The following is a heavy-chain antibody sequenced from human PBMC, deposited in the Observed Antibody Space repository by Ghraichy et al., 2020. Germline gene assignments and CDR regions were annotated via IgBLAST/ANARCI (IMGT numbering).Heavy chain of an antibody. CDR3: ASDSGSYHRRFDP. CDR1: GFTFSSYA. Sequence: GSLRLSCAASGFTFSSYAMHWVRQAPGKGLEWVAVISYDGSNKYYADSVKGRFTISRDNSKNTLYLQMNSLRAEDTAVYYCASDSGSYHRRFDPWGQGTLVTVSS. CDR2: ISYDGSNK. D-gene: IGHD1-26*01. J-gene: IGHJ5*02. V-gene: IGHV3-30*04.